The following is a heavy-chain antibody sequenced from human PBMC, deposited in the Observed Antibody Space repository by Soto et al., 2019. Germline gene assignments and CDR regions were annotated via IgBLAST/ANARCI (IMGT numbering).Heavy chain of an antibody. Sequence: GGSLRLSCTASGFTFGDYAMSWFRQAPGKGLEWVGFIRSKAYGGTTEYAASVKGRFTISRDDSKSIAYLQMNSLKTEDTAVYYCTRFYDFWSGYYYYYGMDVWGQGTTVTV. D-gene: IGHD3-3*01. V-gene: IGHV3-49*03. CDR3: TRFYDFWSGYYYYYGMDV. CDR2: IRSKAYGGTT. CDR1: GFTFGDYA. J-gene: IGHJ6*02.